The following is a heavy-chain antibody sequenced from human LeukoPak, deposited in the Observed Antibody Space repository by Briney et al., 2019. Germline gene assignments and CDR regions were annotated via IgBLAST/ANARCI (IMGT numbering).Heavy chain of an antibody. CDR1: GYTFTGYY. J-gene: IGHJ4*02. V-gene: IGHV1-2*02. D-gene: IGHD4-17*01. CDR2: INPNSGGT. CDR3: ARGSVTLWRESGVFDY. Sequence: GASVKASCKASGYTFTGYYMHWVRQAPGQGLEWMGWINPNSGGTNYAQKFQGRVTMTRDTSISTAYMELSRLRSDDTAVYYCARGSVTLWRESGVFDYWGQGTLVTVSS.